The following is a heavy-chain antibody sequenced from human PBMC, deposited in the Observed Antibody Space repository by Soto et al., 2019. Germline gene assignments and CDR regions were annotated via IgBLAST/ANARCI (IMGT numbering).Heavy chain of an antibody. D-gene: IGHD7-27*01. Sequence: VQLVHSGAEVKKTGASVKVSCKASGYTSTSYDINWVRQAAGQGLECMGWMNPNSGNTGYAQKFQGRVTMTRDTSKTTAYMELSSLRSEDTAVYYCAREPPGDHYDFDYWGQGTLVTVSS. CDR3: AREPPGDHYDFDY. CDR2: MNPNSGNT. CDR1: GYTSTSYD. J-gene: IGHJ4*02. V-gene: IGHV1-8*01.